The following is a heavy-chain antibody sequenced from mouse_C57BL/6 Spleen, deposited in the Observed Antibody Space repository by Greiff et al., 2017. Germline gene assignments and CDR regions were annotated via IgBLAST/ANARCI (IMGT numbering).Heavy chain of an antibody. J-gene: IGHJ1*03. CDR3: AYDYDGYFDV. Sequence: VQLVESGAELARPGASVKLSCKASGYTFTSYGISWVKQRTGQGLEWIGEIYPRSGNTYYNEKFKGKATLTADKSSSTAYMELRSLTSEDSAVYFCAYDYDGYFDVWGTGTTVTVSS. D-gene: IGHD2-4*01. V-gene: IGHV1-81*01. CDR2: IYPRSGNT. CDR1: GYTFTSYG.